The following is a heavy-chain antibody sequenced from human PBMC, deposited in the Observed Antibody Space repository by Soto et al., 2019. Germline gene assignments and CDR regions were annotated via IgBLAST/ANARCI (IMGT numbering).Heavy chain of an antibody. Sequence: PGGSLRLSCAASGFTFNSYGIHWVRQAPGKGLEWVAVISYDGSNKYYADSVKGRFTISRDNSKNTVYLQMNSLRAEDTAVYYCARPDWFDPWGQGTLVTVSS. CDR2: ISYDGSNK. J-gene: IGHJ5*02. CDR1: GFTFNSYG. CDR3: ARPDWFDP. V-gene: IGHV3-30*03.